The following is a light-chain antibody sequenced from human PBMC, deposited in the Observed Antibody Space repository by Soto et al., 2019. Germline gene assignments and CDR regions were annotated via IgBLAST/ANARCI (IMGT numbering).Light chain of an antibody. J-gene: IGLJ2*01. Sequence: QSVFTQPPSVSAAPGQKITISCSGSNSNVGNNFVSWYQHLPGTAPKLLIYDTNKRPSGIPDRFSGSKSGTSATLCITGLQTGDEADYFCGTLDYSRSAVVFVGGTKLTVL. V-gene: IGLV1-51*01. CDR3: GTLDYSRSAVV. CDR2: DTN. CDR1: NSNVGNNF.